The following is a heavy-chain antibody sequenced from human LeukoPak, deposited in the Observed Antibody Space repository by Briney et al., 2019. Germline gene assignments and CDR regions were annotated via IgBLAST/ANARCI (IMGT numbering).Heavy chain of an antibody. CDR2: IYPGDSDT. D-gene: IGHD2-21*02. Sequence: GESLKISCKGSGYSFTSYWIGWVRQMPGKGLEWMGIIYPGDSDTRYSPSFQGQVTISADKSISTAYLQWSSLKASDTAMYYCARHGAVVTAIRWAFSDYWGQGTLVTVSS. V-gene: IGHV5-51*01. CDR1: GYSFTSYW. J-gene: IGHJ4*02. CDR3: ARHGAVVTAIRWAFSDY.